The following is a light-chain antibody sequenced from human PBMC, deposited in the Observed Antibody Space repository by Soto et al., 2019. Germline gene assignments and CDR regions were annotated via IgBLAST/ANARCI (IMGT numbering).Light chain of an antibody. CDR3: QQYYSHYHT. V-gene: IGKV4-1*01. CDR1: QTVLHNS. J-gene: IGKJ2*01. CDR2: WAS. Sequence: DTVMTQSPDSLAVSLGERATINCKSSQTVLHNSLAWYQQKPGQPPKLLIYWASTRESGVPDRFSGSGSGTDFTLTINSLQAEDVAVYYCQQYYSHYHTFGQGTKLEIK.